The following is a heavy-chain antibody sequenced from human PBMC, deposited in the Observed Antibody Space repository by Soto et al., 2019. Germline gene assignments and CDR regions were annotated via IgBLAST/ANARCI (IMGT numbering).Heavy chain of an antibody. CDR3: ATEPRMSSRGRGGMDV. CDR1: GFSIRTYG. D-gene: IGHD3-10*01. CDR2: IWSDGSDQ. J-gene: IGHJ6*02. Sequence: QVELVESGGGVVQPGKSLRLSCVASGFSIRTYGMHWVRQAPGKGLEWVAVIWSDGSDQLYADSMKGRLTISRDNAKNTLYLQVISLRADDTAAYFCATEPRMSSRGRGGMDVWGHGTTVIVSS. V-gene: IGHV3-33*01.